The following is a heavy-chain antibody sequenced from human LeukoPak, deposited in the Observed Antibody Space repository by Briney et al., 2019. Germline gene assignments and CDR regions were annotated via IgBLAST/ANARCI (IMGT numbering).Heavy chain of an antibody. Sequence: GRSLRLSCAASGFTFDDYAMHWVRQAPGKGLEWVSGISWNSGSIGYADSVKGRFTISRDNAKNSLYLQMNSLRAEDTAVYYCARDRWDIIVVPADLYYYYGMDVWGQGTTVTVSS. V-gene: IGHV3-9*01. CDR1: GFTFDDYA. J-gene: IGHJ6*02. CDR3: ARDRWDIIVVPADLYYYYGMDV. CDR2: ISWNSGSI. D-gene: IGHD2-2*01.